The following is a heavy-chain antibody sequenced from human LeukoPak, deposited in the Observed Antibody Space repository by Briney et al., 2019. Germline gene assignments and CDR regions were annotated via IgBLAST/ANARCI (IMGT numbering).Heavy chain of an antibody. CDR1: GYTLTELS. CDR3: ATDPRYYDSSGYAS. CDR2: FDPEDGET. V-gene: IGHV1-24*01. Sequence: VASVKVSCKVSGYTLTELSMHWVRQAPGKGLEWMGGFDPEDGETIYAQKFQGRVTMTEDTSTDTAYMELSSLRPEDTAVYYCATDPRYYDSSGYASWGQGTLVTVSS. D-gene: IGHD3-22*01. J-gene: IGHJ4*02.